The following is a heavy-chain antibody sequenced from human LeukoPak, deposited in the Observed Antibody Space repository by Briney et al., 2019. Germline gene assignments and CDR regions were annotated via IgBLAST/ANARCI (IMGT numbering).Heavy chain of an antibody. Sequence: GASVKVSCKASGYTFTSSDITWVRQATGQGLEWMGWMNPNSGNTGYAQKFQGRVTMTRNTSINTAYMELSSLGSEDTAVYYCARVDYDILTGYSPNWFDPWGQGTLVTVSS. CDR3: ARVDYDILTGYSPNWFDP. V-gene: IGHV1-8*01. CDR2: MNPNSGNT. CDR1: GYTFTSSD. D-gene: IGHD3-9*01. J-gene: IGHJ5*02.